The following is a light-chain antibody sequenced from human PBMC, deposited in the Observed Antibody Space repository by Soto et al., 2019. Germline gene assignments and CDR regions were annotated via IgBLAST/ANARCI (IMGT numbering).Light chain of an antibody. CDR3: QQYYSLWT. Sequence: DIVMTQSPDSLTVSLGERAPINCKSSQSVLYSSNNKNYLAWYQQKPGQPPKLLIYWASTRESGVPDRFSGSGSGTDFTLTISSLQAEDVAVYYCQQYYSLWTFGQGTKVDI. V-gene: IGKV4-1*01. CDR1: QSVLYSSNNKNY. J-gene: IGKJ1*01. CDR2: WAS.